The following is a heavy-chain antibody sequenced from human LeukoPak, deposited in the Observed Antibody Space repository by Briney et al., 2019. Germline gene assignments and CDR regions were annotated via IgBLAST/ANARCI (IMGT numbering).Heavy chain of an antibody. CDR3: ARVGATRGDWFDP. V-gene: IGHV1-2*02. D-gene: IGHD1-26*01. J-gene: IGHJ5*02. CDR1: GYTFTGYY. CDR2: NNPNSGGT. Sequence: ASVKVSCKASGYTFTGYYMHWVRQAPGQGLEWMGWNNPNSGGTNYAQKFQGRVTMTRDTSISTAYMELSRLRSDDTAVYYCARVGATRGDWFDPWGQGTLVTVSS.